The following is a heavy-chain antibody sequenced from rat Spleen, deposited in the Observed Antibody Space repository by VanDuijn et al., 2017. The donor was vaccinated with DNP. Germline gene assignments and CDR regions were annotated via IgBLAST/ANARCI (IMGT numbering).Heavy chain of an antibody. V-gene: IGHV5-7*01. CDR2: ISSGGGDT. Sequence: EVQLVESGGVLVQPGRSLKLSCAVSGITFRDHNMAWVRQAPKKGLEWVATISSGGGDTFYRDFVKGRFTISRDNGKSTLYLQMDSLRSEDTATYYCARRGDDGYPPFAYWGQGTLVTVSS. CDR3: ARRGDDGYPPFAY. D-gene: IGHD1-12*03. CDR1: GITFRDHN. J-gene: IGHJ3*01.